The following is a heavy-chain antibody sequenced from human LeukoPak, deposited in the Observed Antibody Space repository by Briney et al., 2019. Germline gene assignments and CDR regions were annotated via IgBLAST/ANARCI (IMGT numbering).Heavy chain of an antibody. J-gene: IGHJ3*02. D-gene: IGHD2-2*01. CDR2: ISGDGSST. Sequence: GGSLRLSCAASEFTFSSHWMYWVRQAPGKGLVWVSRISGDGSSTSYADSVKGRFTISRDNAKNTLYLQMNSLRADDTAVYYCARCSTSCYDIWGQGTMVTVSS. CDR3: ARCSTSCYDI. V-gene: IGHV3-74*01. CDR1: EFTFSSHW.